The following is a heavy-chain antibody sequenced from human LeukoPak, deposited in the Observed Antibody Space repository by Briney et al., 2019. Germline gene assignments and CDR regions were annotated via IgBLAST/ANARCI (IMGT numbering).Heavy chain of an antibody. Sequence: PSETLSLTCTVSGGSISSSYWSWIRQPPGKGLEWIGYIYYSGSTNYNPSLKSRVTISVDASKNQFSLNLSSVTAADTAVYYCARDLLSTAGYFDYWGQGTLVTVSS. V-gene: IGHV4-59*01. CDR3: ARDLLSTAGYFDY. CDR2: IYYSGST. D-gene: IGHD6-19*01. CDR1: GGSISSSY. J-gene: IGHJ4*02.